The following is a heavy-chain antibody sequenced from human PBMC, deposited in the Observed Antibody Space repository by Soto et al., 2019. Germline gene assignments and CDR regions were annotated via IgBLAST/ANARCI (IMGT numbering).Heavy chain of an antibody. V-gene: IGHV4-61*01. Sequence: SETLSLTCTVSGGSVSSGNYYGSWIRQPPGKGLEWIGYIYYSGSTNYNPSLKSRVTISVDTSKNQFSLKLSSVPAADTAVYYCARLSGSYYRANYFDYWGQGTLVTVSS. CDR1: GGSVSSGNYY. J-gene: IGHJ4*02. CDR2: IYYSGST. D-gene: IGHD3-10*01. CDR3: ARLSGSYYRANYFDY.